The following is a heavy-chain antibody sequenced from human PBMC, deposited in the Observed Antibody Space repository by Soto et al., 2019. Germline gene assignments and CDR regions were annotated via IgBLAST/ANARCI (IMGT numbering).Heavy chain of an antibody. J-gene: IGHJ4*02. CDR1: ELTFRNYW. CDR3: ARGPSGSAFYVGDY. V-gene: IGHV3-74*01. CDR2: ISPDGSST. D-gene: IGHD3-16*01. Sequence: DVQLVESGGALVQPGGSLRLPCEASELTFRNYWMHWVRQVPGKGLVWVSRISPDGSSTSYADSVRGRFTISRDNAKNTLYLQMSSLRVEDTAVYYCARGPSGSAFYVGDYWGQGTLVTVSS.